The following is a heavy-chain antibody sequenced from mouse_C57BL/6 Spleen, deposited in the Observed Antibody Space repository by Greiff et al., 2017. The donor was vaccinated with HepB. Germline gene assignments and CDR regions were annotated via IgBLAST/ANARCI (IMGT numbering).Heavy chain of an antibody. CDR1: GYTFTYYW. Sequence: QVQLQQSGAELVRPGTSVKMSCKASGYTFTYYWIGWAKQRPGHGLEWIGDIYPGGGYTNYNEKVKGKATLTADKSSSTAYMQFSSLTSEDSAIYYCARSGDYDNYFDYWGPGTTLTVSS. CDR2: IYPGGGYT. V-gene: IGHV1-63*01. D-gene: IGHD2-4*01. J-gene: IGHJ2*01. CDR3: ARSGDYDNYFDY.